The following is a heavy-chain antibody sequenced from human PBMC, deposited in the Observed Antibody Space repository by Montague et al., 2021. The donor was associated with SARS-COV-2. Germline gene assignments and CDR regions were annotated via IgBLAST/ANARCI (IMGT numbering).Heavy chain of an antibody. J-gene: IGHJ3*02. Sequence: SLRLSCAASGFTLSNYWMSWFRQAPGKGLEWVANINQDGSEQYHVDSVRGRFTISRDNAENSLYLQMNSLRAEDTALYFCARGVGRYNWNDYDAFDIWGQGTMVTVSS. CDR1: GFTLSNYW. CDR2: INQDGSEQ. V-gene: IGHV3-7*04. CDR3: ARGVGRYNWNDYDAFDI. D-gene: IGHD1-1*01.